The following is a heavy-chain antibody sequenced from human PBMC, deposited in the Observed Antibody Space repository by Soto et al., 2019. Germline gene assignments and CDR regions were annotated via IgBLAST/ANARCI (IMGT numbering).Heavy chain of an antibody. Sequence: PGGSLRLSCAASGFTFSSYSMNWVRQAPGKGLEWVSYISSSSSTIYYADSVKGRFTISRDNAKNSLYLQMNSLRDEDTAVYYCARGRAYYDFWSGYPAPVDGMDVWGQGTTVTVSS. CDR3: ARGRAYYDFWSGYPAPVDGMDV. V-gene: IGHV3-48*02. J-gene: IGHJ6*02. CDR1: GFTFSSYS. CDR2: ISSSSSTI. D-gene: IGHD3-3*01.